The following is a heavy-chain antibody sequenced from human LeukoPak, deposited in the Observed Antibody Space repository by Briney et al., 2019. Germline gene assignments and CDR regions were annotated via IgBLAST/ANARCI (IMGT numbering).Heavy chain of an antibody. D-gene: IGHD3-22*01. V-gene: IGHV3-48*03. CDR3: ARVGRLLLFDY. CDR1: GFTFSSYE. CDR2: ISSSGSTI. J-gene: IGHJ4*02. Sequence: GGSLRLSCAASGFTFSSYEMNWVRQAPGKGLEWVSYISSSGSTIYYADSVKGRFTISRDNAKNSLYLQMNSLRAEDTAVYYCARVGRLLLFDYWGQGTLVTVSS.